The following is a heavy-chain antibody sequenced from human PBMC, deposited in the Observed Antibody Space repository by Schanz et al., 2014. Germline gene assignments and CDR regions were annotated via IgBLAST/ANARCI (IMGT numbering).Heavy chain of an antibody. CDR1: GGSISSYY. D-gene: IGHD1-1*01. J-gene: IGHJ6*02. CDR2: IYYTAST. Sequence: QVQLQASGPGLVKPSESLSLTCTVSGGSISSYYWSWIRQPPGKGLEWIGYIYYTASTNYNPSLRSRVTISADTSKNQFSLKLTSVTAADSAVYFCTRGNALDVWGQGTTVTVSS. CDR3: TRGNALDV. V-gene: IGHV4-59*01.